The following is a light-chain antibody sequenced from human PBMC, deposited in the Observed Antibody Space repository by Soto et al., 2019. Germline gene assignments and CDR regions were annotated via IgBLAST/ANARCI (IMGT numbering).Light chain of an antibody. Sequence: DIQMTQSPSTLSSSLGETVTVTCLASQSVSGWLAWYQQKPGQAPRLLIYDASALPRGVPSRFSGSGFGTKFTLTIASLQPDDFAAYYCQQYDTFSGTFGQGTKVDIK. V-gene: IGKV1-5*01. J-gene: IGKJ1*01. CDR1: QSVSGW. CDR2: DAS. CDR3: QQYDTFSGT.